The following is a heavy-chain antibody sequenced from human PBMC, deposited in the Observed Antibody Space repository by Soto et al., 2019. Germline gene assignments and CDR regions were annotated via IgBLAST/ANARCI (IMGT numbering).Heavy chain of an antibody. D-gene: IGHD1-26*01. Sequence: SVKVSCKASGGTFSSYAISWVRQAPGQGLEWMGGIIPIFGTANYAQKFQGRVTITADESTSTAYMELSSLRSEDTAVYYCAKLAGSTLYYFDYWGQGXLVTVYS. J-gene: IGHJ4*02. CDR3: AKLAGSTLYYFDY. V-gene: IGHV1-69*13. CDR1: GGTFSSYA. CDR2: IIPIFGTA.